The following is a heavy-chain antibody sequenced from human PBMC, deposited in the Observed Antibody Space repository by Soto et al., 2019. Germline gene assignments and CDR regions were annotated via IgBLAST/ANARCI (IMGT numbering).Heavy chain of an antibody. Sequence: GASVKVSCKASGYTFTSYGISWVRQAPGQGLEWMGWISAYNGNTNYAQKLQGRVTMTTDTSTSTAYMELRSLRSDDTAVYYCARVMTTWAENWFDPWGQGTLVTVSS. CDR1: GYTFTSYG. CDR2: ISAYNGNT. D-gene: IGHD4-17*01. V-gene: IGHV1-18*01. J-gene: IGHJ5*02. CDR3: ARVMTTWAENWFDP.